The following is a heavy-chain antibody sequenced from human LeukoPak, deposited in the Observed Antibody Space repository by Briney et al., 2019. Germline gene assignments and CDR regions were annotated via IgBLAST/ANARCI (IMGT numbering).Heavy chain of an antibody. Sequence: GGSLRLSCAASGFTFSSYSMNWVHQAPGKGLEWVSSISSSSSYIYYADSVKGRFTISRDNAKNSLYLQMNSLRAEDTAVFYCARDQYDTWSRRGNFDSWGQGTLVIVSS. CDR3: ARDQYDTWSRRGNFDS. CDR2: ISSSSSYI. CDR1: GFTFSSYS. J-gene: IGHJ4*02. D-gene: IGHD3/OR15-3a*01. V-gene: IGHV3-21*04.